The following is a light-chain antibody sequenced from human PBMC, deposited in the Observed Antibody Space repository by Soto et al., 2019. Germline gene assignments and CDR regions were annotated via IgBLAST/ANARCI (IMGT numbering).Light chain of an antibody. CDR2: TAS. CDR3: QQYKYYST. Sequence: DIQMTQSPSTLSASVGDRVTITCRASQSISGFLAWYQQKPGRAPKLLIYTASTLASGVPSRFSGSGSETEFTLTISSLQPDDVATYYCQQYKYYSTFGQGTKLEIK. J-gene: IGKJ2*01. CDR1: QSISGF. V-gene: IGKV1-5*03.